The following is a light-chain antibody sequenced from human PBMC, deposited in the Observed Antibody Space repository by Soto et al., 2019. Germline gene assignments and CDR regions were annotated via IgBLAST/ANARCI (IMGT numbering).Light chain of an antibody. J-gene: IGKJ2*01. CDR1: QSLLGTNGHNY. Sequence: DIVMTQSPLSLPVTPGEPASISCRSSQSLLGTNGHNYLDWYLQKPGQSPQLLIYLGSNRASGVPDRFSGSGSGTDFTLTISRLEPEDFAVYYCQQYGSSTPYTFGQGTKVDIK. CDR2: LGS. CDR3: QQYGSSTPYT. V-gene: IGKV2-28*01.